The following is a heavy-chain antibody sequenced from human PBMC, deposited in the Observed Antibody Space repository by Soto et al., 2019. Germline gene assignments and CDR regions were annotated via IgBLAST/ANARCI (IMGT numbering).Heavy chain of an antibody. J-gene: IGHJ5*02. CDR1: AYTFTSYY. CDR2: INPNSGGT. CDR3: ARSVVITGTLRWFDP. D-gene: IGHD1-20*01. Sequence: ASVKVSCKAAAYTFTSYYMHWVRQAAGQGLEWMGWINPNSGGTNYAQKFQGRVTMTRDTSISTAYMELSRLRSDDTAVYYCARSVVITGTLRWFDPWGQGTLVNVSS. V-gene: IGHV1-2*02.